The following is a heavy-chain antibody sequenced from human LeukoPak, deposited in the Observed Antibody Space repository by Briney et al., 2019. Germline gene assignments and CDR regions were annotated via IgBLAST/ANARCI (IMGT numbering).Heavy chain of an antibody. J-gene: IGHJ4*02. Sequence: PSETLSLTCTVSGGSISSSSYYWGWIRQPPGKGLEWIGSIYYSGSTYYNPSLKSRVTISVDTSKNQFSLKLSSVTAADTAVYYCARQGGGGTATIYYWGQGTMVTVSS. D-gene: IGHD5-24*01. CDR2: IYYSGST. V-gene: IGHV4-39*01. CDR3: ARQGGGGTATIYY. CDR1: GGSISSSSYY.